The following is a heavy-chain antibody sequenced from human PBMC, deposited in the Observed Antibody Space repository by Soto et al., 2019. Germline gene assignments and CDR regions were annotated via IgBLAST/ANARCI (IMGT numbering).Heavy chain of an antibody. V-gene: IGHV5-51*01. CDR1: GYIFTNNW. D-gene: IGHD5-12*01. CDR3: ARRYSSLADDAFDI. Sequence: GESLEISCKGSGYIFTNNWIGWVRQMPGKGLEWMGIIYPDDSDTRYSPSFQGQVTISADKSISTAYLQWSSLKASDTAMYYCARRYSSLADDAFDIWGQGTMVTVSS. CDR2: IYPDDSDT. J-gene: IGHJ3*02.